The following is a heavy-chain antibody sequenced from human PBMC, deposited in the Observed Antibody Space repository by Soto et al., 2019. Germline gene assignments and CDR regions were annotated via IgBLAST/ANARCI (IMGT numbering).Heavy chain of an antibody. CDR1: GGSFSGYY. CDR2: IYYSGST. J-gene: IGHJ6*02. Sequence: SETLSLTCAVYGGSFSGYYWSWIRQPPGKGLEWIGYIYYSGSTNYNPSLKSRVTISVDTSKNQFSLKLSSVTAADTAVYYCASDLRLGENYYYYGMDVWGQGTTVTVSS. V-gene: IGHV4-59*01. CDR3: ASDLRLGENYYYYGMDV. D-gene: IGHD2-21*01.